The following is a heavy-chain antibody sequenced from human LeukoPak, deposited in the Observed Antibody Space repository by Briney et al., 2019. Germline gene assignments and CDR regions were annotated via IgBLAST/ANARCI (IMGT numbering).Heavy chain of an antibody. D-gene: IGHD3-10*01. V-gene: IGHV3-30*02. Sequence: GGSLRLSCAASGFTFSSYGMHWVRQAPGKGLEWVAFIRYDGSNKYYADSVKGRFTISRDNSKNTLYLQMNSLRAEDTAVYYCAKRAALWFGELSGLDYWGQGTLVTVSS. CDR2: IRYDGSNK. CDR3: AKRAALWFGELSGLDY. J-gene: IGHJ4*02. CDR1: GFTFSSYG.